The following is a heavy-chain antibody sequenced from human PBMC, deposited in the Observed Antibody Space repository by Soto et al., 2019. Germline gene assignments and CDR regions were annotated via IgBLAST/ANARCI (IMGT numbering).Heavy chain of an antibody. CDR2: ISAYNRNT. CDR3: ARDVGDYYYSSGPCFDS. J-gene: IGHJ5*01. CDR1: GYTFTSYG. V-gene: IGHV1-18*01. D-gene: IGHD3-22*01. Sequence: QVLLVQSGAEVKKPAASVKVSCKASGYTFTSYGISWVRQAPGQGLEWMGWISAYNRNTNYAQKLQGRVTMTTDTATSKGYMGLRRLRSNDTAVYYCARDVGDYYYSSGPCFDSWGQGTLVTVSS.